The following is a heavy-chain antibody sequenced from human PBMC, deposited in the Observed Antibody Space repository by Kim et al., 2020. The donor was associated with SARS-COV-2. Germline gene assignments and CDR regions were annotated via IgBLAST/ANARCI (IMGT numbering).Heavy chain of an antibody. J-gene: IGHJ4*02. CDR3: ARRSRGDGSPGY. V-gene: IGHV4-39*01. D-gene: IGHD3-16*01. Sequence: YYHPSLKSRVTISADTSKNQFSLKLTSVTAADTAVYYCARRSRGDGSPGYWGQGILVTVSS.